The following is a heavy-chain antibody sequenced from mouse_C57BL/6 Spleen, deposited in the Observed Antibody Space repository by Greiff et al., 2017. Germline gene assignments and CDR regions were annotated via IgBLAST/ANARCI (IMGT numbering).Heavy chain of an antibody. Sequence: EVKLMESGGGLVKPGGSLKLSCAASGFTFSSYAMSWVRQTPEKRLEWVATISDGGSYTNYPDNVKGRFTISRDNAKNNLYLQMSHLKSEDTAMYYCAREVRLYAMDYWGQGTSVTVSS. D-gene: IGHD2-14*01. J-gene: IGHJ4*01. CDR3: AREVRLYAMDY. V-gene: IGHV5-4*01. CDR2: ISDGGSYT. CDR1: GFTFSSYA.